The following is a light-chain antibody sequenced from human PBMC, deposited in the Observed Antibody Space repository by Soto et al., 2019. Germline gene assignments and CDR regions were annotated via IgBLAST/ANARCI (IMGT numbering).Light chain of an antibody. J-gene: IGKJ1*01. V-gene: IGKV3-20*01. CDR3: QQYGSSPWT. Sequence: PLTPCLYRGECATPASRASQSVSSSYLAWYQQKPGQAPRLLIYGASSRATGIPDRFSGSGSGTDFTLTISRLEPEDFAVYYCQQYGSSPWTFGQGTKVDI. CDR2: GAS. CDR1: QSVSSSY.